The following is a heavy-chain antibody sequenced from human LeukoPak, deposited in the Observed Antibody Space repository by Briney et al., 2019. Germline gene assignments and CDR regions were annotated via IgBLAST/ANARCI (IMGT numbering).Heavy chain of an antibody. CDR1: GGSISSGDYY. D-gene: IGHD2-2*01. Sequence: SETLSLTCTVSGGSISSGDYYWSWIRQPPGKGLEWIGYIYDSGSTFHYNPSLKSRVNISVDTSKNQLSLRLSSVTAVDTAVYYCASTNCASVSCYGANWFDPWGQGTLVTVSS. CDR3: ASTNCASVSCYGANWFDP. J-gene: IGHJ5*02. V-gene: IGHV4-30-4*08. CDR2: IYDSGST.